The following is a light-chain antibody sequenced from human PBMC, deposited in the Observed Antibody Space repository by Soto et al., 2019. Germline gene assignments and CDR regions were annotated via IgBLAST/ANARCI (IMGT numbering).Light chain of an antibody. CDR1: QSVSAW. J-gene: IGKJ5*01. Sequence: DIQMTQSPSTLSGSVGDRVTITCRASQSVSAWLAWYQQRPGKAPKXLIYKASSLESGVPSRFSGSGSGTDFTLTISSLQPEDFATYYCQQSYGTPTFGQGTRLEIK. CDR3: QQSYGTPT. V-gene: IGKV1-5*03. CDR2: KAS.